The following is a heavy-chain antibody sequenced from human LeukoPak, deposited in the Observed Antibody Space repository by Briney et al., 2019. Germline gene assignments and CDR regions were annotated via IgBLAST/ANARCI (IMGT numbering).Heavy chain of an antibody. J-gene: IGHJ4*02. CDR3: ANPLAYGSGSYYNPPLGY. CDR1: GGTFSSYA. D-gene: IGHD3-10*01. Sequence: ASVKVSCKASGGTFSSYAISWVRQAPGQGLEWMGGIIPIFGTANYAQKFQGRVTITADKSTSTAYMELSSLRSEDTAVYYCANPLAYGSGSYYNPPLGYWGQGTLVTVSS. V-gene: IGHV1-69*06. CDR2: IIPIFGTA.